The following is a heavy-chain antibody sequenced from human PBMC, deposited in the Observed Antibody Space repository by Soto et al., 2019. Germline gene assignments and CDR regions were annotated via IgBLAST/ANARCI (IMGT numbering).Heavy chain of an antibody. V-gene: IGHV3-53*04. CDR1: GFTVSSNY. J-gene: IGHJ6*02. Sequence: PGGSLRLSCAASGFTVSSNYMSWVRQAPGKGLEWVSVIYSGGSTYYSDSVKGRFTISRHNSKNTLYLQMNSLRAEDTAVYYCASSEYPLLPRPFYYGMDVWVQGTTVTVSS. CDR2: IYSGGST. D-gene: IGHD2-2*01. CDR3: ASSEYPLLPRPFYYGMDV.